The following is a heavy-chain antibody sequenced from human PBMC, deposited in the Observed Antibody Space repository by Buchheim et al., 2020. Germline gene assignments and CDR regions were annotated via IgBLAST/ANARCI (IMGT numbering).Heavy chain of an antibody. Sequence: QGHLVQSGAEVKKPGASVKVSCKASGYTFTSHGISWVRQAPGQGLEWMGWISAYDGNTNYAQKFQDRVTMTTDTSTSTAYMELRSLRSDDTAVYYCARDSLSTWIHLRLYYWGQGT. V-gene: IGHV1-18*01. CDR2: ISAYDGNT. CDR1: GYTFTSHG. J-gene: IGHJ4*02. CDR3: ARDSLSTWIHLRLYY. D-gene: IGHD5-18*01.